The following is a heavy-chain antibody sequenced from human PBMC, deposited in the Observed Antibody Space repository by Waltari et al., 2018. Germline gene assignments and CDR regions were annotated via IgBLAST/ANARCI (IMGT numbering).Heavy chain of an antibody. CDR3: AKEGCSGGSCYHWFDP. CDR2: ITYDGSNK. J-gene: IGHJ5*02. CDR1: GFTFRSYG. Sequence: QVQLVESGGGVVQPGRSLRLSCAASGFTFRSYGMHWVRQAPGKGLEWVAVITYDGSNKYYADSVKGRFTISRENSKNTLYLQMNSLRAEDTAVYYCAKEGCSGGSCYHWFDPWGQGTLVTVSS. V-gene: IGHV3-30*18. D-gene: IGHD2-15*01.